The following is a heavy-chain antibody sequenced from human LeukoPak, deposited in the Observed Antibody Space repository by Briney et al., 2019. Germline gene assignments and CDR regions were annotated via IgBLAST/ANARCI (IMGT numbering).Heavy chain of an antibody. V-gene: IGHV1-8*01. CDR2: MNPNSGNT. CDR3: ARVIAPDAFDI. D-gene: IGHD2-15*01. J-gene: IGHJ3*02. Sequence: GPSGKLSCKASGYTFTSYDINWVRQATGQGLEWMGWMNPNSGNTGYAQKFQGRVTMTRNTSISTAYMELSSLRSEDTAVYYCARVIAPDAFDIWGQGTMVTVSS. CDR1: GYTFTSYD.